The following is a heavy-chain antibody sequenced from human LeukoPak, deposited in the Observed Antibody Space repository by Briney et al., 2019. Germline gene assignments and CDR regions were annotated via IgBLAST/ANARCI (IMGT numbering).Heavy chain of an antibody. CDR1: GFTFSTYA. V-gene: IGHV3-30-3*01. CDR3: ARSTVATCCGGEDH. D-gene: IGHD2-21*01. J-gene: IGHJ4*02. Sequence: ERSLRLSCAASGFTFSTYAMNWVRQAPGKGLEWVAIISYDGSNKYYADSVKGRFTISRDNSKNTLYLQMNSLESEDTAVYYCARSTVATCCGGEDHWGQGTLVTVSS. CDR2: ISYDGSNK.